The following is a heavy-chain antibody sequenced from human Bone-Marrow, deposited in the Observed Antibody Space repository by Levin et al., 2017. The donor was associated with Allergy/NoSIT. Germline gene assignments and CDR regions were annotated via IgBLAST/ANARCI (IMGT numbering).Heavy chain of an antibody. J-gene: IGHJ4*02. Sequence: GESLKISCVASGFTFDDYAMHWVRQAPGKGLEWVSLVSWDGGSTYYADSVKGRFRISRDNSKNSPYLHMNSLRPEDTALYYCAKAMEASSLFDSWGQGTLVTVSS. CDR2: VSWDGGST. D-gene: IGHD6-6*01. CDR3: AKAMEASSLFDS. V-gene: IGHV3-43D*03. CDR1: GFTFDDYA.